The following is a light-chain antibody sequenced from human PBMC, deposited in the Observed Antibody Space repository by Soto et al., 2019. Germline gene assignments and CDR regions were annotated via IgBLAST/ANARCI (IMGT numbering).Light chain of an antibody. Sequence: EIVMTQSPATLSVSPGDRATLSCRASQSVSSSLAWYQQIPGQAPRLLIYDASTRATGIPARFGGSGSGTEFTLTISSLHSEDFPVYYCQQYNNWPPLTFGGGTKVELK. V-gene: IGKV3-15*01. CDR3: QQYNNWPPLT. J-gene: IGKJ4*01. CDR2: DAS. CDR1: QSVSSS.